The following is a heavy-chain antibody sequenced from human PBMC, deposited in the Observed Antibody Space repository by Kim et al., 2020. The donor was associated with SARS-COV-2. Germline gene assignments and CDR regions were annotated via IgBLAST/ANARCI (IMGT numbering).Heavy chain of an antibody. J-gene: IGHJ5*02. CDR1: GGSISSSSYY. V-gene: IGHV4-39*01. CDR2: IYYSGST. Sequence: SETLSLTCTVSGGSISSSSYYWGWIRQPPGKGLEWIGSIYYSGSTYYNPSLKSRVTISVDTSKNQFSLKLSSVTAADTAVYYCASYVFLNWFDPWGQGTLVTVSS. D-gene: IGHD2-21*01. CDR3: ASYVFLNWFDP.